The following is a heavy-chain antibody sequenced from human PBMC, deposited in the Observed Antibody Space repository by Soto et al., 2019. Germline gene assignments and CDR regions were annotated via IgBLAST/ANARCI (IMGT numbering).Heavy chain of an antibody. V-gene: IGHV4-39*01. Sequence: SETLSLTCTVSGGSISSSSYYWGWIRQPPGKGLEWIGSIYYSGSTYYNPSLKSRVTISVDTSKNQFSLKLSSVTAADTAVYYCARRGGGGIKYYYDSSGYYFSEYYFDYWGQGTLVTVSS. J-gene: IGHJ4*02. D-gene: IGHD3-22*01. CDR1: GGSISSSSYY. CDR3: ARRGGGGIKYYYDSSGYYFSEYYFDY. CDR2: IYYSGST.